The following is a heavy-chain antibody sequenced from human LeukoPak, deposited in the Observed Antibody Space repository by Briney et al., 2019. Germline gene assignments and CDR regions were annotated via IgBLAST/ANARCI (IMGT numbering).Heavy chain of an antibody. Sequence: GGSLRLSCAASGFTFSSYAMSWVRQAPGKGMEWVSAISGSGGSTYYADSVKGRFTISRDNSKNTLYLQMNSLRAEDTAVYYCAKDCSSTSCYYYYGMDVWGQGTTVTVSS. D-gene: IGHD2-2*01. CDR3: AKDCSSTSCYYYYGMDV. CDR1: GFTFSSYA. V-gene: IGHV3-23*01. CDR2: ISGSGGST. J-gene: IGHJ6*02.